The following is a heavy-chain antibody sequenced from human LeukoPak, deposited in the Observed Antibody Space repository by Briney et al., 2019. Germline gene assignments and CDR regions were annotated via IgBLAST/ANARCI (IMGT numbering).Heavy chain of an antibody. CDR3: ARDYCRSISCSDY. V-gene: IGHV3-33*01. CDR1: GFTFSSYG. J-gene: IGHJ4*02. D-gene: IGHD2-2*01. CDR2: IWSDGSTK. Sequence: GGSLRLSCAASGFTFSSYGMHWVRQAPGKGLEWVAIIWSDGSTKYYADSLKGRFTISRDNSKNTLYLQMNSLRVEDTAVYYCARDYCRSISCSDYWGQGTLVTVSS.